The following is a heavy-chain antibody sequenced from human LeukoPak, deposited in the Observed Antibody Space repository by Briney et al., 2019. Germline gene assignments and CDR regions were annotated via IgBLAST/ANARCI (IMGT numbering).Heavy chain of an antibody. V-gene: IGHV3-21*04. Sequence: GGSLRLSCAASGFTFSSYSMNWVRQAPGKGLEWVSSISSSSSYIYYADSVKGRFTISRDNSKNTLYLQMNSLRAEDTAVYYCAKEFIPYYDILTGYSPFDYWGQGTLVTVSS. CDR2: ISSSSSYI. CDR1: GFTFSSYS. D-gene: IGHD3-9*01. CDR3: AKEFIPYYDILTGYSPFDY. J-gene: IGHJ4*02.